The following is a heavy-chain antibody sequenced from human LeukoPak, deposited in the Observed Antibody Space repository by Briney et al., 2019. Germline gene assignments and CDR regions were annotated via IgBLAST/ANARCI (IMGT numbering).Heavy chain of an antibody. D-gene: IGHD3-10*01. CDR2: ISSNGGST. Sequence: GGSLRLSCAASGFTFSSFSSYAMHWVRQAPGKGLEYVSAISSNGGSTYYANSVKGRFTISRDNSKNTLYLQMGSLRAEDMAVYYCAREGLDYYGSGSYSDDAFDIWGQGTMVTVSS. J-gene: IGHJ3*02. CDR1: GFTFSSFSSYA. V-gene: IGHV3-64*01. CDR3: AREGLDYYGSGSYSDDAFDI.